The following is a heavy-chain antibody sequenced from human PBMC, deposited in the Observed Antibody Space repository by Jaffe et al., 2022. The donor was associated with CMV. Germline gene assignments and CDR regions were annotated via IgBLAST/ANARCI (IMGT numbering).Heavy chain of an antibody. Sequence: EVQLVESGGGLVQPGRSLRLSCAASGFSFDDFAMHWVRQTPGKGLEWVSGISWNSGDMGYADSVKGRFTISRDNAKKSLYLQMKNLRAEDTAFYFCAKDMKGAFVGRKYYGFEVWGQGTTVTVSS. CDR3: AKDMKGAFVGRKYYGFEV. CDR2: ISWNSGDM. V-gene: IGHV3-9*01. D-gene: IGHD3-3*02. J-gene: IGHJ6*02. CDR1: GFSFDDFA.